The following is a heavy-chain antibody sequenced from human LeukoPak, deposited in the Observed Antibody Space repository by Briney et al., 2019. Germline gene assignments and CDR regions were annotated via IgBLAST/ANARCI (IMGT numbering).Heavy chain of an antibody. CDR3: ARQLPTAAADTTGYFDY. D-gene: IGHD6-25*01. CDR1: GGSISIISSSTYY. J-gene: IGHJ4*02. Sequence: PSETLSLTCTVSGGSISIISSSTYYWGWIRQAPGKGLEWIGSLYYGENSHYNPSLKSRATLSVDTSNNQFSLKLTSVTAADAAVYFCARQLPTAAADTTGYFDYWGQGTVVTVSS. CDR2: LYYGENS. V-gene: IGHV4-39*01.